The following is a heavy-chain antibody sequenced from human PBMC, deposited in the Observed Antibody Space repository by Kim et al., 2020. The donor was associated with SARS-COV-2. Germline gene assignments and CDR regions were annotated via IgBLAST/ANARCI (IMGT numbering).Heavy chain of an antibody. CDR3: ARMTSSSWYERVYYYGMDV. D-gene: IGHD6-13*01. CDR1: GGSFSGYY. V-gene: IGHV4-34*01. CDR2: INHSGST. Sequence: SETLSLTCAVYGGSFSGYYWSWIRQPPGKGLEWIGEINHSGSTNYNPSLKSRVTISVDTSKNQFSLKLSSVTAADTAVYYCARMTSSSWYERVYYYGMDVWGQGTTVTVSS. J-gene: IGHJ6*02.